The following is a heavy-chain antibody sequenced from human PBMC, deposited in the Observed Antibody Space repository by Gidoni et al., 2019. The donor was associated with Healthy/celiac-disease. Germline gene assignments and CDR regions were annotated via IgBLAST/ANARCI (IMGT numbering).Heavy chain of an antibody. CDR2: INHSGSA. J-gene: IGHJ4*02. D-gene: IGHD1-26*01. CDR3: ARGRVGATSYFDY. V-gene: IGHV4-34*01. Sequence: QVQLQQWGAGLLKPSETLSLTCAVYGGSFSGYYWSWIRQPPGKGLEWIGAINHSGSANYNPSLKSRVTISVDTSKNQFSLKLSSVTAADTAVYYCARGRVGATSYFDYWGQGTLVTVSS. CDR1: GGSFSGYY.